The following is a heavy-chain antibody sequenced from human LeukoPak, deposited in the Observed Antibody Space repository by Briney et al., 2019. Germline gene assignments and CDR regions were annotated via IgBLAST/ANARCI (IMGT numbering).Heavy chain of an antibody. CDR3: ARANRYDLYFDY. D-gene: IGHD5-12*01. V-gene: IGHV4-59*01. J-gene: IGHJ4*02. CDR2: IYYRGST. CDR1: GGSISSYY. Sequence: TLSLTCTVSGGSISSYYWSWIRQPPGKGLEWIGYIYYRGSTNYNPSLKSRVTISVDTSKNQFSLKLSSVTAADTAVYYCARANRYDLYFDYWGQGTLVTVSS.